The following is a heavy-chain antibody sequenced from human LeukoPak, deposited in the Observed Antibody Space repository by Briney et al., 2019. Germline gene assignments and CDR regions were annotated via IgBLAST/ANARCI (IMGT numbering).Heavy chain of an antibody. D-gene: IGHD3-9*01. Sequence: GGSLRLSCAASGFSFSSYNMNWVRQTPGKGLEWVSSITSSSTYAFYADSVKGRFTISRDNARNSLYLQMNSLRAEDTAVYYCAKQPVYFDWSRPYYFDYWGQGTLVTVSS. CDR2: ITSSSTYA. V-gene: IGHV3-21*01. CDR3: AKQPVYFDWSRPYYFDY. CDR1: GFSFSSYN. J-gene: IGHJ4*02.